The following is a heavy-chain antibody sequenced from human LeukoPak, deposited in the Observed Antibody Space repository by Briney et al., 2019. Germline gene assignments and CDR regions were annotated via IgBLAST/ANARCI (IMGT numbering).Heavy chain of an antibody. Sequence: SETLSLTCTVSGDSISSYYWSWIRQPPGKGLEWFGYLDYSGSTKHNPSLKSRATISVDTSKNQFSLKLTSVTAADTAVFYCVRHAIAVAGTGYFDSWGQGTLVTVSS. CDR3: VRHAIAVAGTGYFDS. CDR1: GDSISSYY. V-gene: IGHV4-59*08. J-gene: IGHJ4*02. CDR2: LDYSGST. D-gene: IGHD6-19*01.